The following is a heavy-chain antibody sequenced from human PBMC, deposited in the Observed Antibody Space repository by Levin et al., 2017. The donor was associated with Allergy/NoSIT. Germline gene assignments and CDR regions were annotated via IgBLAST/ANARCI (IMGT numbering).Heavy chain of an antibody. D-gene: IGHD2-8*02. J-gene: IGHJ4*02. CDR2: IYYSGST. V-gene: IGHV4-39*07. Sequence: SETLSLTCTVSGGSISSSSYYWGWIRQPPGKGLEWIGSIYYSGSTYYNPSLKSRVTISVDTSKNQFSLKLSSVTAADTAVYYCARDSVVYAIPFDYWGQGTLVTVSS. CDR1: GGSISSSSYY. CDR3: ARDSVVYAIPFDY.